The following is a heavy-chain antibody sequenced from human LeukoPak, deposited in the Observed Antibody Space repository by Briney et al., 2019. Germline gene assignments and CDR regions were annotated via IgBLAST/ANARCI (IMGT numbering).Heavy chain of an antibody. J-gene: IGHJ5*02. CDR2: IFYSGRT. V-gene: IGHV4-39*01. CDR3: ARLGSAWFDP. CDR1: GGSITSSRYS. Sequence: KPSETLSLPCSGSGGSITSSRYSWGWIRHPPGEGVEWIGSIFYSGRTNYNPSLETRVAIPVDMSNNQFSLRLSSVTAADMAVYYCARLGSAWFDPWGPGTLVTVSS.